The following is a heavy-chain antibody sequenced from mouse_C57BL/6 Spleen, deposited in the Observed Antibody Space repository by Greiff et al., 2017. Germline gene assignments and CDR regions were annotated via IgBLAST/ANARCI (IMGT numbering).Heavy chain of an antibody. CDR2: IMPSNGGH. Sequence: VQLQQSGPELVKPGPSVKLSCKASGYTFTSYWLPWVNQRHGQGLEWIGNIMPSNGGHNNNEKFKRKATLTVDKSSSTAYMRLSIRTSEDSAVYYCARWSYGYYGEAMDYWGQGTSVTVSS. V-gene: IGHV1-53*01. CDR3: ARWSYGYYGEAMDY. D-gene: IGHD2-3*01. CDR1: GYTFTSYW. J-gene: IGHJ4*01.